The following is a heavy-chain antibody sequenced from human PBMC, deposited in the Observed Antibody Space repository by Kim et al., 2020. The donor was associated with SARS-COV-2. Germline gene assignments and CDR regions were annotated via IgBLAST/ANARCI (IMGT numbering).Heavy chain of an antibody. CDR3: ARGGAYYEFWSGYYTDYYYYYYMDV. CDR1: GYTLTSYG. J-gene: IGHJ6*03. Sequence: ASVKVSCKASGYTLTSYGISWVRQAPGQGLEWMGWISAYNGNTNYAQKLQGRVTMTTDTSTSTAYMELRSLRSDDTAVYYCARGGAYYEFWSGYYTDYYYYYYMDVWGTGTTVTVSS. V-gene: IGHV1-18*01. D-gene: IGHD3-3*01. CDR2: ISAYNGNT.